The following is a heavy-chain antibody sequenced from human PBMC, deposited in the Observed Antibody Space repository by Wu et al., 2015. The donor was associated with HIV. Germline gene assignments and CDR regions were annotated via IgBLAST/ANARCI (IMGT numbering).Heavy chain of an antibody. J-gene: IGHJ4*02. CDR1: GGTFSSYS. CDR2: VIPIFNTP. D-gene: IGHD6-13*01. CDR3: ATLEDGSSWPYFDY. V-gene: IGHV1-69*05. Sequence: QVQLVQSGAEVKKPGSSVKVSCKASGGTFSSYSFSWVRQAPGQGLEWMGGVIPIFNTPNYAQKFQGRVAITTDESSKTTYMELSNLRSDDTAVYYCATLEDGSSWPYFDYWGQGTLVTVSS.